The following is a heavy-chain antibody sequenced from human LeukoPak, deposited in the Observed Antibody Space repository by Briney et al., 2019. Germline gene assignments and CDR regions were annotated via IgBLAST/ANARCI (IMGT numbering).Heavy chain of an antibody. V-gene: IGHV1-2*02. D-gene: IGHD6-19*01. CDR2: INPNSGGT. CDR1: GYTFTGYY. CDR3: ARENIAVAGHFDY. J-gene: IGHJ4*02. Sequence: ASVKVSCKASGYTFTGYYMHWARQAPGQGLEWMGWINPNSGGTNYAQKFQGRVTMTRDTSISTAYMELSRLRSDDTAVYYCARENIAVAGHFDYWGQGALVTVSS.